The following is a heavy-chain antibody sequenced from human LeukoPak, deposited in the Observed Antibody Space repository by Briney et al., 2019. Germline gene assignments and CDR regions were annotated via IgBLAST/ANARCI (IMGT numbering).Heavy chain of an antibody. V-gene: IGHV4-59*01. J-gene: IGHJ4*02. Sequence: SETLSLTCTVSGGSISSYYWSWIRQPPGRGLEWIGYIYYSGSTNYNPSLKSRVTISVDTSKNQFSLKLSSVTAAATAVYYCARGRLSSTDFDYWGQGTLVTVSS. CDR2: IYYSGST. CDR3: ARGRLSSTDFDY. CDR1: GGSISSYY. D-gene: IGHD6-25*01.